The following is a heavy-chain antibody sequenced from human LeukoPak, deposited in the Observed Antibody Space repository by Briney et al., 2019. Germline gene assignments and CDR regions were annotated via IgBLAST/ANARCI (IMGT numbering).Heavy chain of an antibody. CDR2: MSSYGNDK. CDR1: GFSFSTYT. CDR3: AREGHYDILAGYSPVEYYYYYMDV. D-gene: IGHD3-9*01. V-gene: IGHV3-30*04. J-gene: IGHJ6*03. Sequence: PLRLSCAASGFSFSTYTLHWVRQAPGKGLEWVAVMSSYGNDKHYAASVMGRFTVSRDNSKTTVYLQMNSLRAEDPALYYCAREGHYDILAGYSPVEYYYYYMDVWGKGATVTVAS.